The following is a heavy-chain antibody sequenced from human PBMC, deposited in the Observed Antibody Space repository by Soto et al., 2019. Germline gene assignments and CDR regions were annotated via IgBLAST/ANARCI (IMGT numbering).Heavy chain of an antibody. J-gene: IGHJ4*02. CDR3: AKGSIEYSAAVDY. CDR2: ISGRGGSS. Sequence: EVQLLESGGGLIQPGGSLRLSCSASGFSFSSYAMMWVRQAPGKGLEWVSVISGRGGSSYFADSAKGRFTISRDNSQSMLYLEMNSLRAEDTAIYFCAKGSIEYSAAVDYLGQGSLVIVSS. V-gene: IGHV3-23*01. CDR1: GFSFSSYA. D-gene: IGHD1-26*01.